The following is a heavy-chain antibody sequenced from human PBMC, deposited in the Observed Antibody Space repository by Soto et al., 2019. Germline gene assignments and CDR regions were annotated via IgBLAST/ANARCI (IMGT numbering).Heavy chain of an antibody. V-gene: IGHV3-30*18. CDR3: AKDVVDYGDYGPDY. CDR2: ISYDGSNK. Sequence: PGGSLRLSCAASGFTFSSYGMHWVRQAPGKGLEWVAVISYDGSNKYYADSVKGRFTISRDNSKNTLYLQMNSLRAEDTAVYYCAKDVVDYGDYGPDYWGQGTLVTVSS. J-gene: IGHJ4*02. CDR1: GFTFSSYG. D-gene: IGHD4-17*01.